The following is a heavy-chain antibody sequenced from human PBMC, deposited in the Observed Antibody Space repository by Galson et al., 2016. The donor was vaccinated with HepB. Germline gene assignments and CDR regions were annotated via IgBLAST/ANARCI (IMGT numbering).Heavy chain of an antibody. D-gene: IGHD6-13*01. CDR3: AREGTGAAGHFGY. CDR2: ISPSGRT. CDR1: GDSISSISSGTYF. V-gene: IGHV4-61*02. Sequence: TLSLTCTVSGDSISSISSGTYFWSWIRQPAGKGLEWIGRISPSGRTNYNPSPKSRVTISVDTSKNHFSLKLTSVTAADTAVYYCAREGTGAAGHFGYWGQGALVTVSS. J-gene: IGHJ4*02.